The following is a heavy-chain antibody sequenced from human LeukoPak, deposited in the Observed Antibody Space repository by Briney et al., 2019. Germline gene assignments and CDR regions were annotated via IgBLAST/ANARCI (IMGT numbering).Heavy chain of an antibody. CDR2: IRSKAYGGTT. CDR1: GFTFGDYA. Sequence: GRSLRLSCTASGFTFGDYAMSWFRQAPGKGLEWVGFIRSKAYGGTTEYAASVKGRFTISRDDSKSIAYLQMNSLKTEDTAVYYCTRVGYSSSWFDWGQGTMVTVSS. CDR3: TRVGYSSSWFD. J-gene: IGHJ3*01. D-gene: IGHD6-13*01. V-gene: IGHV3-49*03.